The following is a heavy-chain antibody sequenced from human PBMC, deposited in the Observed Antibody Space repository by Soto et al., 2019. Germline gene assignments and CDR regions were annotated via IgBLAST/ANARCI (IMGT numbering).Heavy chain of an antibody. V-gene: IGHV3-30-3*01. Sequence: GVLRLSCATSGFTFSSYAMHWVRQAPGKGLEWVAFISYDGSNKYYADSVKGRFTISRDNSKNTLYLQMNSLRAEETAVSYCARDVGYCSSTSCPHGYWGQGTLVTVSS. CDR2: ISYDGSNK. D-gene: IGHD2-2*01. CDR1: GFTFSSYA. J-gene: IGHJ4*02. CDR3: ARDVGYCSSTSCPHGY.